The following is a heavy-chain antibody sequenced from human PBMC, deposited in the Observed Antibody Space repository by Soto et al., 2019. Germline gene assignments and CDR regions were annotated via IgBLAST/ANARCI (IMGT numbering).Heavy chain of an antibody. CDR3: ATHSSSWPNYYFDY. CDR2: IIPILGIA. J-gene: IGHJ4*02. Sequence: SVKVSCKASGGTFSSYTISWVRQAPGQGLEWMGRIIPILGIANYAQKFQGRVTITADKSTSTAYMELSSLRSEDTAVYYCATHSSSWPNYYFDYWGQGTLVTVSS. D-gene: IGHD6-13*01. CDR1: GGTFSSYT. V-gene: IGHV1-69*02.